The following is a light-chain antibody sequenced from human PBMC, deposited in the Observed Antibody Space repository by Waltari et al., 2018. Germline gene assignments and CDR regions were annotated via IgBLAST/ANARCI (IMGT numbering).Light chain of an antibody. J-gene: IGKJ3*01. CDR2: GAS. Sequence: EIVLTQSPATLSVSPGERATLSCRASQSISNNLAWYQQKPGQAPRLRIHGASARATGIPARFSGSVSGTEFTLTISSLQSEDFAIYYCQQYNNWPPVFTFGPGTKVDF. V-gene: IGKV3-15*01. CDR1: QSISNN. CDR3: QQYNNWPPVFT.